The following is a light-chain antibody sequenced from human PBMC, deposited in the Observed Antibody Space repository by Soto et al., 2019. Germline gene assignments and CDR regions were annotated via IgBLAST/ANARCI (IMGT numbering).Light chain of an antibody. CDR3: QQRSKWPLT. Sequence: EIVLTQSPATLSLSPGERATLSCRASQSVSSYLAWYQQKPGQAPRLLIYDASNRATGIPARFSGSGSGTDFTLTISSLEPEDFAVDDCQQRSKWPLTCGGGNKVEIK. CDR1: QSVSSY. V-gene: IGKV3-11*01. J-gene: IGKJ4*01. CDR2: DAS.